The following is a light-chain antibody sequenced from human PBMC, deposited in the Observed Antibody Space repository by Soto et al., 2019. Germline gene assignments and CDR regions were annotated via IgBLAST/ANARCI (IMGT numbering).Light chain of an antibody. CDR3: QHYKNYSEA. Sequence: DIPMTQSPSTLSGSVGDRVTITCRASQTISSWLAWYQQKPGKAPKLLIYKASTLKSGVPSRFSGSGSGTEFTLTISSLQPDDFATYYCQHYKNYSEAFGQGTKVELK. V-gene: IGKV1-5*03. CDR2: KAS. J-gene: IGKJ1*01. CDR1: QTISSW.